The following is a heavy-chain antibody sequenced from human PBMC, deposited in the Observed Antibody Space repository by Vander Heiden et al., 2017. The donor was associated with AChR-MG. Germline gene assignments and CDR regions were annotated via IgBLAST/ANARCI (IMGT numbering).Heavy chain of an antibody. CDR1: GCSISSYY. CDR3: ARGAYDFWSGYYSEGTLDY. V-gene: IGHV4-59*01. J-gene: IGHJ4*02. D-gene: IGHD3-3*01. CDR2: IYCRGST. Sequence: QAQLQESGAGLVKPSETLSLTCTVSGCSISSYYWSWIRQPAGKGLEWIGYIYCRGSTNYNPSLKSRVTISVDTSKNQFSLKLSSVTAADTAVYYCARGAYDFWSGYYSEGTLDYWGQGTLVTVSS.